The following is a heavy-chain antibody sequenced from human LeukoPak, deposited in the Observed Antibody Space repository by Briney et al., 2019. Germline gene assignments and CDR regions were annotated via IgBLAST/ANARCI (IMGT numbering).Heavy chain of an antibody. Sequence: PGGSLRLSCAASGFTFSSYAMSWVRQAPGKGLEWVSAISGTGGSTYYADSVKGRFTISRDNSKNTLYLQMNSLRAEDTAVYYCVKVKYCSGGSCYPLFDYWGQGTLVTVSS. D-gene: IGHD2-15*01. CDR3: VKVKYCSGGSCYPLFDY. CDR2: ISGTGGST. V-gene: IGHV3-23*01. CDR1: GFTFSSYA. J-gene: IGHJ4*02.